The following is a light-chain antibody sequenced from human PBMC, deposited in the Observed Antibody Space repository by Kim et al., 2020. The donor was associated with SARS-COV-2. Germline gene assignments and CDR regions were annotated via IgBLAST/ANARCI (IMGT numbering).Light chain of an antibody. J-gene: IGLJ3*02. Sequence: KTVTLPCTRSSGSIASNYVQWYQQRPGSAPTTVIYEDNQRPSGVPDRFSGSIDSSSNSASLTISGLKTEDEADYYCQSYDSSTLWVFGGGTQLTVL. CDR2: EDN. CDR3: QSYDSSTLWV. V-gene: IGLV6-57*03. CDR1: SGSIASNY.